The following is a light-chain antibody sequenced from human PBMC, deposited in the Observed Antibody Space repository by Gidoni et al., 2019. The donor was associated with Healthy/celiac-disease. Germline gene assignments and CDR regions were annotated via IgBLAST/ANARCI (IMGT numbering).Light chain of an antibody. CDR2: AAS. J-gene: IGKJ1*01. CDR1: QSISSY. Sequence: DIQMTQSPSSLSASVGDRVTITCRASQSISSYLNWYQQKPGKAPKLLLYAASSLQSGVPSTFSFSGSGTDFTLTISILQPEAFATYSCHQSYSTSWTFGQGTKVEIK. V-gene: IGKV1-39*01. CDR3: HQSYSTSWT.